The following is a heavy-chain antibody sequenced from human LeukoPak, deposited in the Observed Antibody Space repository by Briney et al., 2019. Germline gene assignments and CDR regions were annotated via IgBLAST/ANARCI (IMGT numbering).Heavy chain of an antibody. J-gene: IGHJ4*02. V-gene: IGHV3-74*01. CDR1: GFTVSSNY. Sequence: ESGGSLRLSCAASGFTVSSNYMSWVRQAPGKGLVWVSRIESDGTTTTYADSVKGRFTISRDNAKNTLYLQMNSLRAEDTAVYYCTRGQSSGYSSGDYWGQGTLVTVSS. D-gene: IGHD3-22*01. CDR2: IESDGTTT. CDR3: TRGQSSGYSSGDY.